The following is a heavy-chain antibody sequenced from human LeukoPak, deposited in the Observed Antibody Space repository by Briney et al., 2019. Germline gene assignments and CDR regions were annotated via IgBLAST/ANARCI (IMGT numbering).Heavy chain of an antibody. J-gene: IGHJ4*02. V-gene: IGHV4-39*01. Sequence: SETLSLTCTVSVGPISSSSYYWGWIRQPPGKGLEWIGRIYYSGSTYYNPSLKSRVTISVDTSKNQFSLRLSSVTAADTAVYYCARRPLEYSTSSFDYWGQGTLVTVSS. CDR3: ARRPLEYSTSSFDY. D-gene: IGHD6-6*01. CDR1: VGPISSSSYY. CDR2: IYYSGST.